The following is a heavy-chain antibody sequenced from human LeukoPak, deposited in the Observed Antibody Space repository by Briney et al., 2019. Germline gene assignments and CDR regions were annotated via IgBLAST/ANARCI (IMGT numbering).Heavy chain of an antibody. CDR1: GYTFTDYY. J-gene: IGHJ3*02. CDR3: ARMMTTVTNDAFDI. V-gene: IGHV1-2*02. CDR2: INPNSGGT. D-gene: IGHD4-11*01. Sequence: GSVRVSCKASGYTFTDYYLYWVRQAPGQGLEWMGWINPNSGGTNYAQKFQGRVTMTRDTSISTAYMELSRLRSADTAVYYCARMMTTVTNDAFDIWGQGTMVTVSS.